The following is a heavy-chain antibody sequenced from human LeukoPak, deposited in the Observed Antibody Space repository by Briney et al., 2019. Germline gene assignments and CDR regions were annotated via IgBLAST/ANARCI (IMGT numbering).Heavy chain of an antibody. CDR1: GYTLTELS. CDR2: FDPEDGET. V-gene: IGHV1-24*01. Sequence: ASVKVSCKVSGYTLTELSMHWVRQAPGKGLEWMGGFDPEDGETIYAQKFQGRVTMTEDTSTDTAYMELSSLRSEDTAVYYCATNVRRYSSGWYPGDFDYWGQGTLVTVPS. CDR3: ATNVRRYSSGWYPGDFDY. D-gene: IGHD6-19*01. J-gene: IGHJ4*02.